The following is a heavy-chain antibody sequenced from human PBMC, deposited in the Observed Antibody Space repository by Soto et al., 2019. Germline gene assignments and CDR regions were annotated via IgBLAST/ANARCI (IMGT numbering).Heavy chain of an antibody. D-gene: IGHD6-6*01. CDR1: GFTFSSYG. V-gene: IGHV3-33*01. J-gene: IGHJ4*02. Sequence: PGGSLRLSCAASGFTFSSYGMHWVRQAPGKGLEWVAVIWYDGSNKYYADSVKGRFTISRDNSKNTLYLQMNSLRAEDTAVYYCARVPLSIAALDYWGQGTLVTVSS. CDR3: ARVPLSIAALDY. CDR2: IWYDGSNK.